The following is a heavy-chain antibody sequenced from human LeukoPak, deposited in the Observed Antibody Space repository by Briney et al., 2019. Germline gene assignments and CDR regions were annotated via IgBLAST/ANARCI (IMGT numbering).Heavy chain of an antibody. CDR1: GFTFSSYS. J-gene: IGHJ3*01. CDR2: IKQDGSEK. V-gene: IGHV3-7*01. CDR3: ARGGGV. D-gene: IGHD2-15*01. Sequence: GGSLRLSCAASGFTFSSYSMNWARQAPGKGLEWVANIKQDGSEKYYVDSVKGRFTISRDNAKNSLYLQMNSLRAEDTAVYFCARGGGVWGQGTMVTVSS.